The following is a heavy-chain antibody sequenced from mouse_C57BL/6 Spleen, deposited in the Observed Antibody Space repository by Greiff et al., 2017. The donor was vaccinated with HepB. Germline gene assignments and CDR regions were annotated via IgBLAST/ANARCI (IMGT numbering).Heavy chain of an antibody. CDR1: GYTFPSYG. D-gene: IGHD1-1*01. V-gene: IGHV1-81*01. CDR3: ARFTTVVATRGAMDY. Sequence: VKLVESGAELARPGASVKLSCKASGYTFPSYGISWVKQRTGQGLEGIGEIYTRSGNTYYNEKFTGKATLTADKSSSTAYMELRSLTSEDSAVYCCARFTTVVATRGAMDYWGQGTSVTVSS. CDR2: IYTRSGNT. J-gene: IGHJ4*01.